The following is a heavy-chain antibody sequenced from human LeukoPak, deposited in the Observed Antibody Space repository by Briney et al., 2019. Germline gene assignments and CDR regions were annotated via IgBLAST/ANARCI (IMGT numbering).Heavy chain of an antibody. J-gene: IGHJ4*02. CDR2: IYTSGST. D-gene: IGHD6-13*01. Sequence: SETLSLTCTVSGGSISSYYWSWIRQPAGKGLEWIGRIYTSGSTNYNPSLKSRVTMSVDTSKNQFSLKLSSVTAADTAVYYCAREPSASIAAAGHFDYWGQGTLVTVSS. V-gene: IGHV4-4*07. CDR3: AREPSASIAAAGHFDY. CDR1: GGSISSYY.